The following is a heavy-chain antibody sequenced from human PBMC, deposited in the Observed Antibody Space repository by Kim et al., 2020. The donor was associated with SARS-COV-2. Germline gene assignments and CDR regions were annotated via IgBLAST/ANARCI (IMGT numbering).Heavy chain of an antibody. D-gene: IGHD3-9*01. CDR2: INPNSGGT. CDR3: ARGGRGKDYDILTGYHYFDY. Sequence: ASVKVSCKASGYTFTGYYMHWVRQAPGQGLEWMGRINPNSGGTNYAQKFQGRVTMTRDTSISTAYMELSRLRSDDTVVYYCARGGRGKDYDILTGYHYFDYWGQGTLVTVSS. V-gene: IGHV1-2*05. J-gene: IGHJ4*02. CDR1: GYTFTGYY.